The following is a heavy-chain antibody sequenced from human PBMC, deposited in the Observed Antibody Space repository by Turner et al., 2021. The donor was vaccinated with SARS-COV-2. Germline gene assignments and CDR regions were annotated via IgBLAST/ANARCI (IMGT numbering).Heavy chain of an antibody. Sequence: QVQLQQWGAGLLKPSETLSLPCAAYGGSFSGYYWSWIRQSPGKGLEWIGEISHRGSPTYNPSLKSRVTLSVDRSKIQFSLRLSSVTAADTAVYYCARVNYGGVTVRDYYSYYGMDVWGQGTTVTVS. CDR3: ARVNYGGVTVRDYYSYYGMDV. CDR1: GGSFSGYY. D-gene: IGHD2-21*02. V-gene: IGHV4-34*01. J-gene: IGHJ6*02. CDR2: ISHRGSP.